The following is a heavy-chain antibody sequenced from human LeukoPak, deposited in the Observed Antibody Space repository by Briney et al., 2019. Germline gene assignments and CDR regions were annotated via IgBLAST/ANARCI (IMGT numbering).Heavy chain of an antibody. J-gene: IGHJ5*02. CDR3: AKGSREWELLGFIPFDP. CDR2: ISYDGSNK. CDR1: GFTFSSYG. D-gene: IGHD1-26*01. Sequence: PGGSLRLSCAASGFTFSSYGMHWVRQAPGKGLEWVAVISYDGSNKYYADSVKGRFTISRDNSKNTLYLQMNSPRAEDTAVYYCAKGSREWELLGFIPFDPWGQGTLVTVSS. V-gene: IGHV3-30*18.